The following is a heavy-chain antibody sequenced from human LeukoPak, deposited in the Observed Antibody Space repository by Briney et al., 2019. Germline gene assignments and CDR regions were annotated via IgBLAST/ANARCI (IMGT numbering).Heavy chain of an antibody. J-gene: IGHJ3*02. CDR1: GFTFSSYA. Sequence: GGSLRLSCAASGFTFSSYAMSWVRQAPGKGLEWVSAISGSGGSTYYADSVKGRFTISRDNSKNTLYLQMTSLRAEDTAVYYCAGAQLGLDDAFDIWGQGTMVTVSS. V-gene: IGHV3-23*01. CDR3: AGAQLGLDDAFDI. CDR2: ISGSGGST. D-gene: IGHD7-27*01.